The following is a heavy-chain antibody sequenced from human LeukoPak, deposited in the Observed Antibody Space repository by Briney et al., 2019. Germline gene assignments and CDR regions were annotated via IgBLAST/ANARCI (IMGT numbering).Heavy chain of an antibody. V-gene: IGHV4-4*07. CDR2: IYTSGST. CDR3: ARESLELRVNYYYYGMDV. CDR1: GGSISSYY. J-gene: IGHJ6*02. Sequence: SETLSLTCTVSGGSISSYYWSWIRQPAGEGLEWIGRIYTSGSTNYNPSLKSRVTMSVDTSKNQFSLKLSSVTAADTAVYYCARESLELRVNYYYYGMDVWGQGTTVTVSS. D-gene: IGHD1-7*01.